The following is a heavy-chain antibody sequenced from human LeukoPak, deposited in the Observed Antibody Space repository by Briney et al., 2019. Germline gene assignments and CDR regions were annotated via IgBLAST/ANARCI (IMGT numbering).Heavy chain of an antibody. D-gene: IGHD1-26*01. CDR2: IYYSGSI. Sequence: SETLSLTCTVSGGSISSYYWSWIRQPPGKGLEWIGDIYYSGSINYNPSLKSRVTISVDTSKNQFSLRLSSVTAADTAVYYSARLAGGSYGPLTPFDYWGQGTLVTVSS. V-gene: IGHV4-59*08. CDR1: GGSISSYY. J-gene: IGHJ4*02. CDR3: ARLAGGSYGPLTPFDY.